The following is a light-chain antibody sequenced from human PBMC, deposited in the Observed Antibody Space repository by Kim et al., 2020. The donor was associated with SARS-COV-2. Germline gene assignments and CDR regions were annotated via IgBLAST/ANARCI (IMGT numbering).Light chain of an antibody. CDR3: LSYTTRITFV. V-gene: IGLV2-23*02. CDR2: EVS. CDR1: SSDVGSYNH. Sequence: QSALTQPASVSGSPGQSITISCTGTSSDVGSYNHVSWYQQHPGKAPKLMIYEVSKRPSGVSNRFSGSKSGNTASLTISGLQAEDEADYYCLSYTTRITFVFGTGTKVTVL. J-gene: IGLJ1*01.